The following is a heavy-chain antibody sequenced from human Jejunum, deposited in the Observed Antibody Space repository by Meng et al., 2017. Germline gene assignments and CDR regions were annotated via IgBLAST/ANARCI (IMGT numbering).Heavy chain of an antibody. Sequence: IPSGASGPTPVKPPQTLTLTCTFCGLSLSTREVGVGWIRQPPGKALEWLALIYWDDDKRYSPSLNTRLTITKDTSRIQVVLTTTNMDPVDTATYYCAHTLISNWNYLSPFDSWGQGTLVTVSS. CDR3: AHTLISNWNYLSPFDS. CDR1: GLSLSTREVG. CDR2: IYWDDDK. V-gene: IGHV2-5*02. J-gene: IGHJ4*02. D-gene: IGHD1-7*01.